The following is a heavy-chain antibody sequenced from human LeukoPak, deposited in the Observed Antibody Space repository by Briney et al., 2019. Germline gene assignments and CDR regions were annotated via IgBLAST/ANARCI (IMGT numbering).Heavy chain of an antibody. V-gene: IGHV1-69*05. CDR1: GGTFSSYA. J-gene: IGHJ3*02. CDR2: IIPIFGTA. CDR3: ARSNNSNYVLWTARLRLDAFDI. Sequence: SVKVSCKASGGTFSSYAISWVRQAPGQGLEWMGRIIPIFGTANYAQKFQGRVTITTDESTSTAYMELSSLRSEDTAVYYCARSNNSNYVLWTARLRLDAFDIWGQGTMVTVSS. D-gene: IGHD4-11*01.